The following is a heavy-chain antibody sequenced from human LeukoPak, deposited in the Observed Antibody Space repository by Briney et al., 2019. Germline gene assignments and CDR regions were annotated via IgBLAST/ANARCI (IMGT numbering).Heavy chain of an antibody. V-gene: IGHV3-21*01. J-gene: IGHJ4*02. CDR2: ISGSGGYT. CDR1: GFTFSSYW. Sequence: PGGSLRLSCAASGFTFSSYWMSWVRQAPGKGLEWVSAISGSGGYTYYADSVKGRFTISRDNAKKSLYLQMNSLRAEDTAVYYCARDRFVYTHWGQGTLVTVSS. D-gene: IGHD2-2*02. CDR3: ARDRFVYTH.